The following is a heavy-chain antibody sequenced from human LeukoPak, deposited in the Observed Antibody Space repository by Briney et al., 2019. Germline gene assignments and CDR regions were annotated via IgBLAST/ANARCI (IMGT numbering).Heavy chain of an antibody. CDR1: GFTFSSYA. V-gene: IGHV3-23*01. CDR2: ISGSGGST. Sequence: SGGSLRLSCAASGFTFSSYAMSWVRQAPGKGLEWVSAISGSGGSTYYADSVKGRFTISRDNSKNTLYLQMNSLRAEDTAVYYCANPPPLRYYCSSTSCYMWGQGTLVTVSS. D-gene: IGHD2-2*02. CDR3: ANPPPLRYYCSSTSCYM. J-gene: IGHJ4*02.